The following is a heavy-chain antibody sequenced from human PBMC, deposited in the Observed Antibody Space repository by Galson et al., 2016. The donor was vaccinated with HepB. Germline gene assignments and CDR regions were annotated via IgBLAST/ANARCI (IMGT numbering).Heavy chain of an antibody. V-gene: IGHV3-43*01. D-gene: IGHD4-23*01. J-gene: IGHJ4*02. CDR1: GFTFGTYT. CDR3: AKDHGGYSGFDY. CDR2: ITGDRANA. Sequence: SLRLSCAASGFTFGTYTMHWIRQAPGEGLQWVSLITGDRANAYYADSVKGRFNISRDKRKNSLYLQMNSLRTEDTALYYCAKDHGGYSGFDYWCQGTLVTFSS.